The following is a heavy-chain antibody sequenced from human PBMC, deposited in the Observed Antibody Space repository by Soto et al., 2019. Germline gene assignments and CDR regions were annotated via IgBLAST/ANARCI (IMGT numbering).Heavy chain of an antibody. CDR1: GYTFTSYD. CDR3: AGVRRDGYNYYFDY. Sequence: ASVKVSCKASGYTFTSYDINWVRQATGQGLEWMGWMNPNSGNTGYAQKFQGRVTMTRNTSISTAYMELSSLRSEDTAVYYCAGVRRDGYNYYFDYWGQGTLVTVSS. D-gene: IGHD5-12*01. V-gene: IGHV1-8*01. CDR2: MNPNSGNT. J-gene: IGHJ4*02.